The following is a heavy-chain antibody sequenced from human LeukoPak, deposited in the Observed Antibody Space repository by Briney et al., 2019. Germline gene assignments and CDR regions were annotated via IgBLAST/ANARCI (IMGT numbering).Heavy chain of an antibody. CDR2: ISRSGSIT. Sequence: PGGSLRLSCAASGFAFSTYEMNWGRQAPGKGLEWISYISRSGSITNYADSVKGRFTISRDDDRNSLSSEMSGLRVEDPAVYFCARGMLNIFWGQGTRVAVSS. V-gene: IGHV3-48*03. D-gene: IGHD2/OR15-2a*01. J-gene: IGHJ4*02. CDR1: GFAFSTYE. CDR3: ARGMLNIF.